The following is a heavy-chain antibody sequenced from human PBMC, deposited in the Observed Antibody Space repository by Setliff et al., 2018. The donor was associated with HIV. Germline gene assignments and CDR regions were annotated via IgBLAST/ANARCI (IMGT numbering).Heavy chain of an antibody. J-gene: IGHJ4*02. CDR3: ARETSNYYDSSGQGLV. CDR1: GFTFSSYW. CDR2: ISSDGSST. D-gene: IGHD3-22*01. Sequence: PGGSLRLSCAASGFTFSSYWMHWVRQAPGKGLVWVSRISSDGSSTGYADSVKGRFTISRDNAKNSLYLQMNSLRAEDTAVYYCARETSNYYDSSGQGLVWGQGTLVTVSS. V-gene: IGHV3-74*01.